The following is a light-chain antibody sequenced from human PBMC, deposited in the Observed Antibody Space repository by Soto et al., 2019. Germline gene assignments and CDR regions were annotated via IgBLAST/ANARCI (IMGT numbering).Light chain of an antibody. CDR2: SNN. CDR1: SSNIGSNS. V-gene: IGLV1-47*02. Sequence: QSVRTQPPSASGTPGQRVTISCSGSSSNIGSNSVYWYQQLPGTAPKLLIYSNNQRPSGVPDRFSGSKSGTSASLAISGLRSEDEADYYCAAWDDSLSGPVFGGGTQLTVL. J-gene: IGLJ3*02. CDR3: AAWDDSLSGPV.